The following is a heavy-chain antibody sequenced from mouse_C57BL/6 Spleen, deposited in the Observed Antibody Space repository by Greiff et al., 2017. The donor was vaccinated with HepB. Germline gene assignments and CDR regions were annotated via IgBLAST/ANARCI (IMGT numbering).Heavy chain of an antibody. CDR1: GYTFTSYW. D-gene: IGHD2-12*01. CDR2: INPSSGYT. CDR3: ARERENDNYAMDY. Sequence: VQLQQSGAELAKPGASVKLSCKASGYTFTSYWMHWVKQRPGQGLEWIGYINPSSGYTKYNQKFKDKATLTADKSSSTAYMQLSSLTYEDSAVYDGARERENDNYAMDYWGQGTSVTVSA. J-gene: IGHJ4*01. V-gene: IGHV1-7*01.